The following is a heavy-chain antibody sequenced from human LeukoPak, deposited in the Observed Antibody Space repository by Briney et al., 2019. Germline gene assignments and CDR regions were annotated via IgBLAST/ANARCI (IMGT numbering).Heavy chain of an antibody. Sequence: GGSLRLSCAASGFTFSDYYMSWIRQAPGKGLEWVSYISSSSSYTNYADSVKGRFTISRDNAKNSLYLQMNSLRAEDTAVYYCAKPPTTTVAVDYWGQGTLVTVSS. V-gene: IGHV3-11*06. CDR3: AKPPTTTVAVDY. CDR2: ISSSSSYT. D-gene: IGHD4-23*01. J-gene: IGHJ4*02. CDR1: GFTFSDYY.